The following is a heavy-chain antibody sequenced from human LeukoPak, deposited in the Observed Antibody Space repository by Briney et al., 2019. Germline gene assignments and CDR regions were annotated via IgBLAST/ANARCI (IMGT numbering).Heavy chain of an antibody. CDR3: ARLSGYCSSTSCSYYFDY. Sequence: GESLKISCKGSGYSFTSYWIGWVRQMRGKGLEWMGIIYPGDSDTRYSPSFQGQVTSSADKSISTAYLQWSSLKASDTAMYYCARLSGYCSSTSCSYYFDYWGQGTLVTVSS. CDR2: IYPGDSDT. J-gene: IGHJ4*02. D-gene: IGHD2-2*01. V-gene: IGHV5-51*01. CDR1: GYSFTSYW.